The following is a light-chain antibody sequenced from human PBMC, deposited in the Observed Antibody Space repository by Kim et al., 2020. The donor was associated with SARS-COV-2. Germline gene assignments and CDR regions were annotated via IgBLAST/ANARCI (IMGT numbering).Light chain of an antibody. CDR3: QQYSSYSWYT. Sequence: ASVGDRDTITCRASQSISTWLAWYQQKPGKAPKLLIYDASSLENGVPARFSGSGSGTEFTLTISSLQPDDFATYYCQQYSSYSWYTFGQGTKLEI. CDR2: DAS. V-gene: IGKV1-5*01. J-gene: IGKJ2*01. CDR1: QSISTW.